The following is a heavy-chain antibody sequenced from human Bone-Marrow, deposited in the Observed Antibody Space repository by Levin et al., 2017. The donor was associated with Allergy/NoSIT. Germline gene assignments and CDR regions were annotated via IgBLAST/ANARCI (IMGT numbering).Heavy chain of an antibody. CDR2: ISSSSTYI. J-gene: IGHJ6*02. D-gene: IGHD4-17*01. CDR1: GFDFSTYT. V-gene: IGHV3-21*01. CDR3: ARDAPQTDYGDYDREVSYYYHGMDV. Sequence: PWGSLRLSCAASGFDFSTYTMNWVRQAPGKGLEWVSSISSSSTYIYYADSLKGRFTISRDNAKSSLYLQMDSLRAEDTAVYYCARDAPQTDYGDYDREVSYYYHGMDVWGQGTTVTVSS.